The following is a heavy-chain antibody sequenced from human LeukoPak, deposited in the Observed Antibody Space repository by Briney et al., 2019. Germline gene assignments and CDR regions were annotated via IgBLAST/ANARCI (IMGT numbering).Heavy chain of an antibody. CDR3: AKDPLSGQLLPRYFQH. Sequence: AGGSLRLSCAPSGFTFSSYAMNWVRQAPGKGLEWVSVITGSGDSTYYADSVKGRFTISRDNSKNTLYLQMNSLRAEDTAVYYCAKDPLSGQLLPRYFQHWGQGTLVTVSS. J-gene: IGHJ1*01. CDR1: GFTFSSYA. CDR2: ITGSGDST. D-gene: IGHD2-2*01. V-gene: IGHV3-23*01.